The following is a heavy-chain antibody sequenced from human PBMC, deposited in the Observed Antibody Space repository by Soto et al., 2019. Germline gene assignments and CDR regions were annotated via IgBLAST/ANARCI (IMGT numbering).Heavy chain of an antibody. CDR1: GYSFTSYW. D-gene: IGHD3-22*01. V-gene: IGHV5-51*01. CDR2: IYPGDSDT. CDR3: ARRMYYYDSSGYSYYYGMDV. Sequence: GESLKISCKGSGYSFTSYWIGWVRQMPGKGLEWMGIIYPGDSDTRYSPSFQGQVTISADKSISTAYLQWSSLKASDTAMYYCARRMYYYDSSGYSYYYGMDVWGQGTTATVSS. J-gene: IGHJ6*02.